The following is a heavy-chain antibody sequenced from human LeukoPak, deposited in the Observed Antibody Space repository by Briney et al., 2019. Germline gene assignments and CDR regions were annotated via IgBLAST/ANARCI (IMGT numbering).Heavy chain of an antibody. CDR3: AKDIVDTAMALYYYYGMDV. CDR1: GFTFDDYA. Sequence: PGGSLRLSCAASGFTFDDYAMHWVRQAPGKGLEWVSLISGDGGSTYYADSVKGRFTISRDNSKNSLYLQMNSLRTEDTALYYCAKDIVDTAMALYYYYGMDVWGQGTTVTVSS. CDR2: ISGDGGST. J-gene: IGHJ6*02. D-gene: IGHD5-18*01. V-gene: IGHV3-43*02.